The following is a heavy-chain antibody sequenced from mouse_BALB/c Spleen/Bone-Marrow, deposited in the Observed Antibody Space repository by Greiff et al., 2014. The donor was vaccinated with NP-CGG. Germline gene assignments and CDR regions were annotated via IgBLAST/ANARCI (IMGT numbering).Heavy chain of an antibody. CDR2: IYPGDLNT. J-gene: IGHJ2*01. V-gene: IGHV1S56*01. Sequence: VQLQQPGPELVKPGASVRISCKVSGYTFTTYYLHWVKQRPGQGLEWIGWIYPGDLNTKYNEQFKATATLTADKSSSTAYMQLSSLTSEDSAVYFCVREDYGSVSFDYWGQGTTLTVSS. D-gene: IGHD1-1*01. CDR3: VREDYGSVSFDY. CDR1: GYTFTTYY.